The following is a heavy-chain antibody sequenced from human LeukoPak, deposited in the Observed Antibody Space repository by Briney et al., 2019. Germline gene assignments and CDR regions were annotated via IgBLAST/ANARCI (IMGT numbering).Heavy chain of an antibody. CDR1: GYTFTSYG. CDR3: AKTTVTSEEYFYYYMDV. CDR2: IITYNGNT. J-gene: IGHJ6*03. D-gene: IGHD4-17*01. V-gene: IGHV1-18*01. Sequence: ASVKVSCKTSGYTFTSYGLSWVRQAPGQGLEWMGCIITYNGNTYYSQKLQGRVTMTTDTTTSTAYMELRSLRSDDTAVYYCAKTTVTSEEYFYYYMDVWGKGTTVTVSS.